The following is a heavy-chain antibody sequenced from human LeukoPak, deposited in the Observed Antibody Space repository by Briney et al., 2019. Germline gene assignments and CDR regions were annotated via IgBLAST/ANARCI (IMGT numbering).Heavy chain of an antibody. CDR2: IWSDGSDK. Sequence: PGRSLRLSCAASGFTFSSYGFHWVRQAPGKGLEWVAVIWSDGSDKYYADSVKGRFTISRDDSKNTLYLQMNSLRAEDTAVYYCARDFSLQLFDYWGQGTLVTVFS. CDR3: ARDFSLQLFDY. V-gene: IGHV3-33*01. J-gene: IGHJ4*02. D-gene: IGHD5-24*01. CDR1: GFTFSSYG.